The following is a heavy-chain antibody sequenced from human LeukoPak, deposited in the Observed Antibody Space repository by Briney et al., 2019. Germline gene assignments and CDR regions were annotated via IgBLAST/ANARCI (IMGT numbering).Heavy chain of an antibody. CDR3: ARATATGSWGLFDY. Sequence: SETLSLTCTVSGGSISSSSYYWGWIRQLPGKGLEWIGSSYYSGSPYYNPSLKSRVTISVDTSKNQFSLKLTSVTAADTAVYYCARATATGSWGLFDYWGQGTLVTVSS. CDR2: SYYSGSP. CDR1: GGSISSSSYY. J-gene: IGHJ4*02. D-gene: IGHD1-1*01. V-gene: IGHV4-39*01.